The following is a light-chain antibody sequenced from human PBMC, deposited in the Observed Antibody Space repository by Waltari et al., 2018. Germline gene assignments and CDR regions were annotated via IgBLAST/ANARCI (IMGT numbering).Light chain of an antibody. V-gene: IGKV1-39*01. CDR1: QNINNY. CDR2: TAS. CDR3: QQSYNLPRT. Sequence: EIQMTQAPSSLSAFVGDRVTITCRASQNINNYLNWYQQIPGKAPKILIYTASSLKNGVPSRFSGSGSGTDFTLTISSLQPEDFATYYCQQSYNLPRTFGQGTKVEIK. J-gene: IGKJ1*01.